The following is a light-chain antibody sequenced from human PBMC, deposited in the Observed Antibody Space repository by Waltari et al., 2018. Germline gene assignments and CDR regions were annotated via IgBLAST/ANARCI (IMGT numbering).Light chain of an antibody. V-gene: IGKV3-15*01. J-gene: IGKJ5*01. CDR1: QGIFSN. CDR3: QQYNVWPPIT. Sequence: EILMTQSPATLSVSPGERATLSCRASQGIFSNLAWYQQRPGQAPRLLIYDASTRAPGVPSRFSGSGSGTVFTLTIRSLQSEDSAVYYCQQYNVWPPITFGQGTRLEIK. CDR2: DAS.